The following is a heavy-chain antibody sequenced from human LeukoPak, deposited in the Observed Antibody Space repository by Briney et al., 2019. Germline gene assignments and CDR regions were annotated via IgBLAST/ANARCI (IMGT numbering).Heavy chain of an antibody. CDR3: TRFSSSWTPQLYYFDY. V-gene: IGHV3-49*04. J-gene: IGHJ4*02. D-gene: IGHD6-13*01. CDR1: GFTFGDYA. CDR2: IRSKAYGGTT. Sequence: GGSLRLSCTASGFTFGDYAMSWVRQAPGKGLEWVGFIRSKAYGGTTEYAASVKGRFTISRDDSKSIAYLQVNSLKTEDTAVYYCTRFSSSWTPQLYYFDYWGQGTLVTVSS.